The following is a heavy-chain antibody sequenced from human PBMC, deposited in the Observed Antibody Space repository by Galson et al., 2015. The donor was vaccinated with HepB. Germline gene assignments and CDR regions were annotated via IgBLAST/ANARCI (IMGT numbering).Heavy chain of an antibody. J-gene: IGHJ4*02. V-gene: IGHV1-18*01. CDR1: GYTFTSHG. CDR3: ARDSYDSSGYLVGHFDY. Sequence: QSGAEVKKPGASVKVSCKASGYTFTSHGISWVRQAPGQGLEWMGWISAYNGNTNYAQKLQGRVTMTTETSTTTGYMELRSLRSDDTAVYYCARDSYDSSGYLVGHFDYWGQGTLVTVSS. D-gene: IGHD3-22*01. CDR2: ISAYNGNT.